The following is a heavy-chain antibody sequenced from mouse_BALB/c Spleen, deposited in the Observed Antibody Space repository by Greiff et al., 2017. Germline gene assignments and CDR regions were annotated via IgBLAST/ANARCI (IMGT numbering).Heavy chain of an antibody. CDR1: GFTFSSYA. CDR2: ISSGGST. Sequence: EVKLVESGGGLVKPGGSLKLSCAASGFTFSSYAMSWVRQTPEKRLEWVASISSGGSTYYPDSVKGRFTISRDNARNILYLQMSSLRSEDTAMYYCARDGNYVDWFAYWGQGNLVTVAA. J-gene: IGHJ3*01. CDR3: ARDGNYVDWFAY. D-gene: IGHD2-1*01. V-gene: IGHV5-6-5*01.